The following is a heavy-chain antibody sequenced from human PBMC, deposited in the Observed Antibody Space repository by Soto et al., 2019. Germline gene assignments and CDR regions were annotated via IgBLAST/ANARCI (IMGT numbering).Heavy chain of an antibody. D-gene: IGHD2-2*01. CDR2: IIPISDTT. CDR3: ARSQGSSTSLEIYYYYYYGMDV. CDR1: GGTFSSYA. V-gene: IGHV1-69*01. J-gene: IGHJ6*04. Sequence: QVQLVQSGAEVKKPGSSVKVSCKASGGTFSSYAISWVRQAPGQGLEWMGGIIPISDTTNYAQKFQGRVTITADESTSTAYMELSSLRSEDTAAYYCARSQGSSTSLEIYYYYYYGMDVWGKGTTVTVSS.